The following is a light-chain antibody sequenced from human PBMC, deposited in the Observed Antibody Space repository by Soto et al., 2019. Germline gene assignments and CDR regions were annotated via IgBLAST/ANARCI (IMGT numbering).Light chain of an antibody. CDR3: AAWDASLRGRV. J-gene: IGLJ1*01. CDR1: SSNIGSNY. Sequence: QSVLTQPPSASGTPGQRVTISCSGSSSNIGSNYVYWYQQFPGTVPKLLISRNDQRPSGVPDRFSGSKSGTSASLAISGLRSEDEADYYCAAWDASLRGRVFGTGTKLTVL. CDR2: RND. V-gene: IGLV1-47*01.